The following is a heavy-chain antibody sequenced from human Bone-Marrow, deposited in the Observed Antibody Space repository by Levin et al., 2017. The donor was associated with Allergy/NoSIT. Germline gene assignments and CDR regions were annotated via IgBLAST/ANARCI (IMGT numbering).Heavy chain of an antibody. CDR2: INPSGGST. CDR1: GYTFTSYY. V-gene: IGHV1-46*01. J-gene: IGHJ3*02. D-gene: IGHD3-3*01. Sequence: GESLKISCQASGYTFTSYYMHWVRQAPGQGLEWMGIINPSGGSTSYAQKFQGRVTMTRDTSTSTVYMELSSLRSEDTAVYYCARDPRGSDNITIFGVVIMGDAFDIWGQGTMVTVSS. CDR3: ARDPRGSDNITIFGVVIMGDAFDI.